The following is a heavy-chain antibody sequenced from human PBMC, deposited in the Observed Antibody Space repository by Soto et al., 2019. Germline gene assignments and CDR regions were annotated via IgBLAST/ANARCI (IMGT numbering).Heavy chain of an antibody. J-gene: IGHJ1*01. CDR3: ARGTRPSSAGTGAY. D-gene: IGHD1-1*01. Sequence: WGSLRLSCALSGFDSSYYWIQWFRQSPGKGLEWVSRIDPDGTTTNYADSVKGRFSVSRDNAKKTIYLQMNSLTADDTDLYYCARGTRPSSAGTGAYWGQGTLVTVSS. V-gene: IGHV3-74*01. CDR2: IDPDGTTT. CDR1: GFDSSYYW.